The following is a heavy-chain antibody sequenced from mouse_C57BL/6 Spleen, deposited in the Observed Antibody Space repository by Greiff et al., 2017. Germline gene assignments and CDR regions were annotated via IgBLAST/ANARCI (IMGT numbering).Heavy chain of an antibody. D-gene: IGHD2-3*01. CDR2: IRNKANGYTT. J-gene: IGHJ4*01. CDR3: VNGDDGYAMDY. Sequence: DVHLVESGGGLVQPGASLRLSCAASGFTFTNYYMSWVRQPPGKAPEWLALIRNKANGYTTEYTASVKGRFTISRDNSQNILYLQMNTLRAEDSATYYCVNGDDGYAMDYWGQGTSVTVSS. V-gene: IGHV7-4*01. CDR1: GFTFTNYY.